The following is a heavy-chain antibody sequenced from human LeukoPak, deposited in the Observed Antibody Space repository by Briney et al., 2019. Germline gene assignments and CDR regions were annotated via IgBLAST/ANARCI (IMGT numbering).Heavy chain of an antibody. D-gene: IGHD3-10*01. Sequence: ASVKVSCKASGYSFTNYGISWVRQAPGQGLEWMGWISTDNGYTNYGQNLQGRLTMTTDTSTSTTYMELRSLKSDDTAVYYRARDYFNFLVVPNWFDPWGQGTLVTVSS. J-gene: IGHJ5*02. CDR2: ISTDNGYT. CDR1: GYSFTNYG. CDR3: ARDYFNFLVVPNWFDP. V-gene: IGHV1-18*01.